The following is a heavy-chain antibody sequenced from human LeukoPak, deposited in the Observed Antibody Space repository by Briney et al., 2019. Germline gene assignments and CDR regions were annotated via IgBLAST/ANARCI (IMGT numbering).Heavy chain of an antibody. V-gene: IGHV4-34*01. CDR2: VNHIGTT. Sequence: SETLSLTCGVCGGSLSTYYWTWVRQPPGKGLEWIGEVNHIGTTNYNPTLESRVTISVDTAKNHLSLKLTSVTAADAAVYYCARASRFYYGLDVWGQGTTVTVSS. CDR3: ARASRFYYGLDV. CDR1: GGSLSTYY. J-gene: IGHJ6*02.